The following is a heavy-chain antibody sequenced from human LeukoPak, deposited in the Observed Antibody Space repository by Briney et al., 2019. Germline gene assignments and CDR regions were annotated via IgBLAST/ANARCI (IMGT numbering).Heavy chain of an antibody. V-gene: IGHV3-74*01. CDR1: GFTFSSYW. Sequence: GGSLRLSCAVSGFTFSSYWMHWVRQAPGKGLVWVSRINSDGSSTSYADSVKGRFTISRDNAKNTLYLQMNSLRAEDTAVYYCARPPNYGSSFDYWGQGTLVTVSS. CDR3: ARPPNYGSSFDY. J-gene: IGHJ4*02. D-gene: IGHD6-6*01. CDR2: INSDGSST.